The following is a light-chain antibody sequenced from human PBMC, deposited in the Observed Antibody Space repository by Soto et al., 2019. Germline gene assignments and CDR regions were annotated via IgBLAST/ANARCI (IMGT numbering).Light chain of an antibody. J-gene: IGKJ3*01. Sequence: EIVMTQSPATLSVSPGERATLSCRASQSVSSNLAWYQQQPGQAPRLLIYGASTRATGIPARFSGSGSGTDFTLILSSLQSEDFAVYYCQQYGSSPVTFGPGTKVDIK. CDR1: QSVSSN. CDR3: QQYGSSPVT. CDR2: GAS. V-gene: IGKV3-15*01.